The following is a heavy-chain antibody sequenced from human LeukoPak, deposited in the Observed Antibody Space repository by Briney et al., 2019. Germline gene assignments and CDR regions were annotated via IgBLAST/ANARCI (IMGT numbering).Heavy chain of an antibody. CDR2: IYHNGDT. Sequence: SETLSLTCSVSGGSISTYYWSWIHQSPGKGLEWIGYIYHNGDTNYNPSFKSRVTISVDTSKNQFSLRLMSVTAADTAIYYCARHSYTPFDYWGQGSLVTVSS. J-gene: IGHJ4*02. D-gene: IGHD2-2*02. CDR3: ARHSYTPFDY. V-gene: IGHV4-59*08. CDR1: GGSISTYY.